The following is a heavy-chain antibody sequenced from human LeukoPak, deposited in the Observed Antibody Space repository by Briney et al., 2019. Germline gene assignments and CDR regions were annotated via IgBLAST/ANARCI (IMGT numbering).Heavy chain of an antibody. J-gene: IGHJ6*03. CDR3: ARECSYDGYSSSWWQPYYYYYMDV. Sequence: GGSLRLSCAASGFTFSSHWMHWVRQAPGKGLVWVSRINSDGSSTSYADSVKGRFTISRDNAKNTLYLQMNSLRAEDTAVYYCARECSYDGYSSSWWQPYYYYYMDVWGKGTTVTVS. CDR2: INSDGSST. CDR1: GFTFSSHW. D-gene: IGHD6-13*01. V-gene: IGHV3-74*01.